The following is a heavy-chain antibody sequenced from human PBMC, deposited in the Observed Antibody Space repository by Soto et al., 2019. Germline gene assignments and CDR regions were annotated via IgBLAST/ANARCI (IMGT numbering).Heavy chain of an antibody. Sequence: ASVKVSCKASGYTFTGYYMHWVRQAPGQGLEWMGWINPNSGGTNYAQKFQGRVTMTRDTSISTAYMELSRLRSDNTAVYYCARASEYSSSASYFDYWGQGTLVTVSS. D-gene: IGHD6-6*01. CDR3: ARASEYSSSASYFDY. J-gene: IGHJ4*02. CDR2: INPNSGGT. CDR1: GYTFTGYY. V-gene: IGHV1-2*02.